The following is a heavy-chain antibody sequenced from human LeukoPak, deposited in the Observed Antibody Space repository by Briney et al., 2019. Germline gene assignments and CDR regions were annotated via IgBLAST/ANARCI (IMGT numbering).Heavy chain of an antibody. V-gene: IGHV3-21*01. D-gene: IGHD6-13*01. CDR2: ISDTSTYI. CDR1: GXTFSTYS. Sequence: PGGSLRLSCAASGXTFSTYSMNWVRRAPGKGLEWVSSISDTSTYIYYADSVRGRFTMSRDNAKNSLYLQMKSLRAEDTAVYYCARDPGRGAAGTHDYWGQGTLVTVSS. CDR3: ARDPGRGAAGTHDY. J-gene: IGHJ4*02.